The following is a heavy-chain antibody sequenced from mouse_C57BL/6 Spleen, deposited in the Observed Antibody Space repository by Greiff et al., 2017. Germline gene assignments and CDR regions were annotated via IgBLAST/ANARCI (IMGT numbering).Heavy chain of an antibody. V-gene: IGHV1-7*01. J-gene: IGHJ2*01. Sequence: VQLQQSGAELAKPGASVKLSCKASGYTFTSYWMHWVNQRPGQGLEWIGYINPSSGYTKYNQKFKDKATLTADKSSSTAYMQLSSLTYEDSAVYYCARAHRDSAGYVLYFDYWGQGTTLTVSS. CDR3: ARAHRDSAGYVLYFDY. CDR2: INPSSGYT. D-gene: IGHD3-2*02. CDR1: GYTFTSYW.